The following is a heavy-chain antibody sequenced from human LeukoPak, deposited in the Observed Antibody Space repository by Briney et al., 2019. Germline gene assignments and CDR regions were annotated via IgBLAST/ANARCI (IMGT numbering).Heavy chain of an antibody. CDR1: GFTFSSYA. Sequence: PGRSLRLSCAASGFTFSSYAMHWVRQAPGKGLEGVAVILYDGSNKYYADSVKGRFTISRDKSKNTLYLQMNSLRAEDTAVYYCARDKVDDNFDYWGQGTLVTLSS. CDR3: ARDKVDDNFDY. J-gene: IGHJ4*02. V-gene: IGHV3-30*04. CDR2: ILYDGSNK. D-gene: IGHD1-1*01.